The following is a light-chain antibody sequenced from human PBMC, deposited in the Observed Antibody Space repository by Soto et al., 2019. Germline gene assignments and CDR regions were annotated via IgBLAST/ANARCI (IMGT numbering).Light chain of an antibody. J-gene: IGLJ1*01. V-gene: IGLV2-23*01. CDR3: CSFAGTGTQYV. CDR1: SDNIGSYNL. Sequence: QSALTQPASVSGSLGQSITISCIGTSDNIGSYNLVSWYQHKPGKAPKIIIFEGSKRPSGVSNRFSGSRSANTASLPISGRQAEDEADYYCCSFAGTGTQYVFGTGTKLTVL. CDR2: EGS.